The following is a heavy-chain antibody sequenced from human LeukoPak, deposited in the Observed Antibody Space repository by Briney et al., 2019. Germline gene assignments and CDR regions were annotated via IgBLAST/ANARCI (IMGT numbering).Heavy chain of an antibody. V-gene: IGHV3-48*03. Sequence: GGSLRLSCAASGFTFSSSEMNWVRQAPGKGLEWVSYISSGSKIYYADSVKGRFTISKDNAKNSLYLQMNSLRAEDTAVYYCARGPYTEYGYNWFDPWGQGTLVTVSS. CDR2: ISSGSKI. J-gene: IGHJ5*02. CDR3: ARGPYTEYGYNWFDP. CDR1: GFTFSSSE. D-gene: IGHD4-17*01.